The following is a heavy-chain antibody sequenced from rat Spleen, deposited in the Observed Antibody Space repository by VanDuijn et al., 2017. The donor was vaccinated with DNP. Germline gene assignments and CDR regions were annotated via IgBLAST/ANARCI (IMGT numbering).Heavy chain of an antibody. J-gene: IGHJ2*01. CDR2: IIYGGDRT. CDR1: GFSFSDYD. V-gene: IGHV5S10*01. CDR3: TTLNYYASLSGYFDH. D-gene: IGHD1-12*01. Sequence: EVQLVESGGGLVQPGGSLKLSCAASGFSFSDYDMAWVRQAPKKGLDWVASIIYGGDRTYYRDSVKGRFTISRDNAKSTLYLQMDSLRSEDTATYYCTTLNYYASLSGYFDHWGQGVMVTVSS.